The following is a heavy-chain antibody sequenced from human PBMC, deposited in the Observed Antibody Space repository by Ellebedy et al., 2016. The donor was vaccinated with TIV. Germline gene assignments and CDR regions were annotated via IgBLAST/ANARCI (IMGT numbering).Heavy chain of an antibody. CDR3: VRGGGAFDI. J-gene: IGHJ3*02. CDR2: TYYRSQWNN. Sequence: SETLSLXXALSGASVSNNSAAWNWIRQSPSRGLEWLGRTYYRSQWNNDYALSVKSRITINPDTSKNQFSLHLNSMTPEDTAVYYCVRGGGAFDIWGQGTIVTVSS. D-gene: IGHD2-15*01. CDR1: GASVSNNSAA. V-gene: IGHV6-1*01.